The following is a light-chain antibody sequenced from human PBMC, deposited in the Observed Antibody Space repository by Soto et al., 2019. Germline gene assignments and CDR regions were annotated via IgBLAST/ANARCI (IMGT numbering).Light chain of an antibody. CDR1: QGISND. Sequence: DIQMTQSPSSLSASVGDRVTITCRASQGISNDLAWYQQKPGKVPKLLIFAASTLQSGVPSRFSGSGSGTDFTLIISSLQPEDVATYYCQKYNSAPRTFGQGTKVEIK. J-gene: IGKJ1*01. V-gene: IGKV1-27*01. CDR3: QKYNSAPRT. CDR2: AAS.